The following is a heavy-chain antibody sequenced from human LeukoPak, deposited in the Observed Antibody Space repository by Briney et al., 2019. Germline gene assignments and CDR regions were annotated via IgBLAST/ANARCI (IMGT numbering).Heavy chain of an antibody. CDR3: VRVAPLDNSGPT. D-gene: IGHD3-22*01. V-gene: IGHV3-74*01. CDR2: INNDGSTT. CDR1: GFTFSNYY. J-gene: IGHJ5*02. Sequence: PGGSLRLSCAAAGFTFSNYYMHWVRQAPGKGLVWVSRINNDGSTTNYADSVKGRFTISRDNAKNTLYLQMNSPRAEDTAVYYCVRVAPLDNSGPTWGQGTLVTVSS.